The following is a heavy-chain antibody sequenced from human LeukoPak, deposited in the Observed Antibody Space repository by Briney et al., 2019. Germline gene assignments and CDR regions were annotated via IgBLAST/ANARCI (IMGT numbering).Heavy chain of an antibody. D-gene: IGHD2-15*01. Sequence: ASVTVSCTASGYTFTISYLHWVRQAPGQGLEWMGVINPSDGSAKYAQKFQGRVTMTSDTSTSTVYMELSSLISEDTAVYYCVRGGYGRTFDYWGQGTLVTASS. V-gene: IGHV1-46*01. CDR1: GYTFTISY. J-gene: IGHJ4*02. CDR2: INPSDGSA. CDR3: VRGGYGRTFDY.